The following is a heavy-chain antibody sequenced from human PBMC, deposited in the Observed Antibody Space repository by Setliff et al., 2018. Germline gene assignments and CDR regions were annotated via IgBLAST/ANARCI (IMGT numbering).Heavy chain of an antibody. CDR1: GGSFSGYY. J-gene: IGHJ4*02. Sequence: SETLSLTCAVYGGSFSGYYWSWIRQPPGKGLEWIGEINHSGSTNYNPSLKSRVTMSVDTSKSQFSLKLSSVTAAGAAVYYCARVRYVFWGGSIDCWGRGTLVAVSS. CDR2: INHSGST. CDR3: ARVRYVFWGGSIDC. V-gene: IGHV4-34*01. D-gene: IGHD3-3*01.